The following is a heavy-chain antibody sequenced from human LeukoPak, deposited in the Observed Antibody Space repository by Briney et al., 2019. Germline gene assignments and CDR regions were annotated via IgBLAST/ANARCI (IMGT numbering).Heavy chain of an antibody. Sequence: GGSLRLSCAASGFTFSSYWMSWVRQAPGKGLEWVANIKQDGSEKYYVDSVKGRFTISRDNAKNSLYLQMNSLRAEDTAAYYCARERSGYSYGPYFDYWGQGTLVTVSS. CDR3: ARERSGYSYGPYFDY. D-gene: IGHD5-18*01. J-gene: IGHJ4*02. V-gene: IGHV3-7*01. CDR1: GFTFSSYW. CDR2: IKQDGSEK.